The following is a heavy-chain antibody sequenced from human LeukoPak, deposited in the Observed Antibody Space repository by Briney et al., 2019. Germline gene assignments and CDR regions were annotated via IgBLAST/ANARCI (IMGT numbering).Heavy chain of an antibody. J-gene: IGHJ5*02. CDR3: ARGVRGNFPSNWFDP. Sequence: ASVKVSCKASGYTLSSYDINWVRQATGQGLEWMGRMNPENGDAQYAQRFQGRVTMTRDTSISTAYMELSSLRSEDTALYYCARGVRGNFPSNWFDPWGQGTQVTVSS. D-gene: IGHD1-26*01. V-gene: IGHV1-8*01. CDR2: MNPENGDA. CDR1: GYTLSSYD.